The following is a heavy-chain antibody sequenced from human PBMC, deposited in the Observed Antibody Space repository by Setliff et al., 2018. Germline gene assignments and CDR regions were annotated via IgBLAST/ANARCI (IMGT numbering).Heavy chain of an antibody. V-gene: IGHV3-30*02. D-gene: IGHD6-19*01. Sequence: PGGSLRLSCAASRFTFSNYWMSWVRQAPGKGLEWVAFIRYDGSNKYYADSVKGRFTISRDNSKNTLYLQMNSLRAEDTAVYYCAKFSSSVLWGQGTLVTVSS. CDR3: AKFSSSVL. CDR1: RFTFSNYW. J-gene: IGHJ4*02. CDR2: IRYDGSNK.